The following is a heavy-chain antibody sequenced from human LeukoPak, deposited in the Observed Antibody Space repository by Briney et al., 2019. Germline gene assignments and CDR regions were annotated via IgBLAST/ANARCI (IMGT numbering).Heavy chain of an antibody. V-gene: IGHV4-59*01. D-gene: IGHD2-2*01. Sequence: SETLSLTCSVSGGSNSSYYWSWIRQPPGKGLEYIGYIYYSGSTNYNPSLKSRVTISVDTSKDQFSLNLTSVTAADTAVYYCARLKCISTTCPSRYVMDVWGQGTTVTVSS. CDR1: GGSNSSYY. J-gene: IGHJ6*02. CDR2: IYYSGST. CDR3: ARLKCISTTCPSRYVMDV.